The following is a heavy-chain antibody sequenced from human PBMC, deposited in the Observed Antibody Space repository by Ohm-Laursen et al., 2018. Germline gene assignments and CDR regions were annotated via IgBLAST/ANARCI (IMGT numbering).Heavy chain of an antibody. D-gene: IGHD3-22*01. CDR1: GFSLNGSPMC. Sequence: TQTLTLTCTFSGFSLNGSPMCVSWIRQSPGKGLEWLARIDWDDDKRYSPSLKSRLTITKDTSKNQVVLTMTNMDPVDTATYYCAHDYDSSGWQSWGQGTLVTVSS. CDR2: IDWDDDK. V-gene: IGHV2-5*08. J-gene: IGHJ4*02. CDR3: AHDYDSSGWQS.